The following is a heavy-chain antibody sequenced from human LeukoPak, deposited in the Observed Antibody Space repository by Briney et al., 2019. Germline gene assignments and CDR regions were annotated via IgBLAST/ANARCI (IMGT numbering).Heavy chain of an antibody. CDR3: ARESGSDAFDI. Sequence: EASVKVSCKASGYTFTKYGVSWVRQAPGQGLEWMGWISAYNGDIKYAQRGKGRVTMTTDTSTSTVYMELRGLRSDDTAVYYCARESGSDAFDIWGQGTMVTVSS. CDR2: ISAYNGDI. V-gene: IGHV1-18*01. J-gene: IGHJ3*02. CDR1: GYTFTKYG.